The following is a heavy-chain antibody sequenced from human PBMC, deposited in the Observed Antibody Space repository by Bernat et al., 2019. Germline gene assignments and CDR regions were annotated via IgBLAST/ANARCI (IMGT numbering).Heavy chain of an antibody. V-gene: IGHV3-33*01. CDR2: IWYDGSNK. D-gene: IGHD3-10*01. CDR1: GFTFSSYG. J-gene: IGHJ4*02. Sequence: QVQLVESGGGVVQPGRSLRLSCAASGFTFSSYGMHWVRQAPGKGLEWVAVIWYDGSNKYYADSVKGRFTISRDNSKNTLNLQMNSLRAEDTAVYYCARDSDYGSGSLDYWGQGTLVTVSS. CDR3: ARDSDYGSGSLDY.